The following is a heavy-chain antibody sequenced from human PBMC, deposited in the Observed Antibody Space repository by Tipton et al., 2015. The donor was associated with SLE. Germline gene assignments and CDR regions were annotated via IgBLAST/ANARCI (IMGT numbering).Heavy chain of an antibody. J-gene: IGHJ3*02. D-gene: IGHD3-22*01. V-gene: IGHV1-18*01. Sequence: QVQLVQSGAEVKRPGASVKVSCKASGYTFTSYGISWVRQAPGQGLEWMGWISAYNGNTNYAQKLQGRVTMTTDTSTSTAYMELRSLRSDDTAVYYCASNDRNYYDSSGYRDDALDIWGQGTMVTASS. CDR2: ISAYNGNT. CDR3: ASNDRNYYDSSGYRDDALDI. CDR1: GYTFTSYG.